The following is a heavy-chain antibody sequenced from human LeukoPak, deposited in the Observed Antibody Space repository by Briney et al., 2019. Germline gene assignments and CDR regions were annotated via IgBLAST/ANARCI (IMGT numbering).Heavy chain of an antibody. CDR3: ARAQYYYYYMDV. CDR2: IYYSGST. J-gene: IGHJ6*03. Sequence: PSETLSLTCTVSGGSISSYYWSWIRQPPGKGLEWIGYIYYSGSTNYNPSLKSRVTISVDTSKNQFSLKLSSVIAADTAVYYCARAQYYYYYMDVWGKGTTVTISS. CDR1: GGSISSYY. V-gene: IGHV4-59*01.